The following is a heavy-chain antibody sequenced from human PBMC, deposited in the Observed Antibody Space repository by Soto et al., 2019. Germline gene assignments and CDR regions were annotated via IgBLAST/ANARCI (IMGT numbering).Heavy chain of an antibody. J-gene: IGHJ6*02. D-gene: IGHD3-22*01. CDR2: FDPEDGET. Sequence: ASVKVSCKVSGYTLTELSMHWVRQAPGKGLEWMGGFDPEDGETIYAQKFQGRVTMTEDTSTDTAYMELSSLRSEDTAVYYCARDGKIVVAHYYYYGMDVWGQGTTVTVSS. V-gene: IGHV1-24*01. CDR1: GYTLTELS. CDR3: ARDGKIVVAHYYYYGMDV.